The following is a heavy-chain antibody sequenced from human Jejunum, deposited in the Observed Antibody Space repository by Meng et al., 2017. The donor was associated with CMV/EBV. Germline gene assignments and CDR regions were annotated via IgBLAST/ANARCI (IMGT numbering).Heavy chain of an antibody. D-gene: IGHD4-17*01. CDR2: IYHSGRT. Sequence: QVQLQESGPGLVKPSGTLSLTCDVSGGSIRNDQWWSWGRQAPGKGLEWIGEIYHSGRTNYNPSVKSRVSMSVDKSQNHFSLRLSSVTAADTAVYYCTTLYGDSISWGQGTLVTVSS. J-gene: IGHJ4*02. V-gene: IGHV4-4*02. CDR1: GGSIRNDQW. CDR3: TTLYGDSIS.